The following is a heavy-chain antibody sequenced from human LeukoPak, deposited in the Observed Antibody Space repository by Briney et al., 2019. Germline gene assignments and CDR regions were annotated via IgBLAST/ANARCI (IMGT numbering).Heavy chain of an antibody. Sequence: PGGSLRLSCAASGFTSSSYWMSWVRQAPGKGLEWVANIKQDGSEKYYVDSVKGRFTISRDNAKNSLYLQMNSLRAEDTALYYCAKDILRGTTSWLWFDPWGQGTLVTVSS. V-gene: IGHV3-7*03. CDR2: IKQDGSEK. CDR1: GFTSSSYW. J-gene: IGHJ5*02. D-gene: IGHD2-2*01. CDR3: AKDILRGTTSWLWFDP.